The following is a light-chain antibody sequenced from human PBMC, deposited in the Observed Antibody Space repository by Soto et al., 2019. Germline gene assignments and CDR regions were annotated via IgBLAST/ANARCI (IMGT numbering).Light chain of an antibody. CDR2: DAS. CDR3: QQYNNWPR. J-gene: IGKJ1*01. V-gene: IGKV1-5*01. Sequence: DIQMTQSPSTLSASVGDRVTITCRASQSISSWLAWYQQKPGKAPKLLIYDASSLESGVPSRFSGSGSGTEFTLTISSLQSEDFAVYYCQQYNNWPRFGQGTKVDI. CDR1: QSISSW.